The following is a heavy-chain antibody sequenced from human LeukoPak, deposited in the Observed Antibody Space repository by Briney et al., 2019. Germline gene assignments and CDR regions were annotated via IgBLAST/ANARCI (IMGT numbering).Heavy chain of an antibody. V-gene: IGHV3-23*01. D-gene: IGHD4-17*01. CDR3: AKEGTTVTSFGGWFDP. Sequence: PGGSLRLSCAASGFTFSSYAMSWVRQAPGKGLEWVSAISGSGTSTYYADSVKGRFTISRDNSKSTLYLQVNSLRAEDTALYYCAKEGTTVTSFGGWFDPWGHGTLVTVSS. CDR1: GFTFSSYA. CDR2: ISGSGTST. J-gene: IGHJ5*02.